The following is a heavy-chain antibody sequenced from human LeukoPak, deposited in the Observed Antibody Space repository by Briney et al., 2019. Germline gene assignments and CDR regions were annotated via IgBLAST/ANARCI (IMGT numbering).Heavy chain of an antibody. J-gene: IGHJ4*02. Sequence: PSETLSLTCTVSGGSITVYYWSWIRQPPGKGLEWIGYIYNIGSTNYNPSLKSRVTISVDRSQNQVSLKLSSVTAADTAVYYCARDKSVGATPFDYWGQGTLVTVSS. D-gene: IGHD1-26*01. CDR1: GGSITVYY. V-gene: IGHV4-59*01. CDR2: IYNIGST. CDR3: ARDKSVGATPFDY.